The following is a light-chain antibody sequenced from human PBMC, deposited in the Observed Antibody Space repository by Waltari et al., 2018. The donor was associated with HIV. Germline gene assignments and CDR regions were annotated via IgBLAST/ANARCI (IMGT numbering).Light chain of an antibody. V-gene: IGLV2-11*01. CDR1: SSDVGGYNY. Sequence: QSALTQPRSVSGSPGTSVTIPCTGTSSDVGGYNYVSWDQQHPGLAPKLMIYDVSKRPSGVPDLFSGSKSGNTASLTISGLQAEDEADYYCCSYAGSYTNYVFGTGTKVTVL. CDR3: CSYAGSYTNYV. CDR2: DVS. J-gene: IGLJ1*01.